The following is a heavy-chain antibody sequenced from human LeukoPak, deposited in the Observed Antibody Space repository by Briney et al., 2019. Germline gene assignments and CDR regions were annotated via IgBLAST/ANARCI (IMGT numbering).Heavy chain of an antibody. Sequence: GGSLRLSCAASGFTFSSYSMNWVRQAPGKGLEWVSSISSSSSYIYYADSVKGRFTISRDNAKNSLYLQMNSLRAEDTAVYYCAGDFQAAYYDFWSGYYSYYFDYWGQGTLVTVSS. D-gene: IGHD3-3*01. CDR2: ISSSSSYI. CDR3: AGDFQAAYYDFWSGYYSYYFDY. J-gene: IGHJ4*02. CDR1: GFTFSSYS. V-gene: IGHV3-21*01.